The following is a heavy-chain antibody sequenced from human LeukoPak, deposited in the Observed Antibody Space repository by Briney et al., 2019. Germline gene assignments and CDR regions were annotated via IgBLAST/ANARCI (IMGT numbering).Heavy chain of an antibody. CDR1: GYTFTGYY. D-gene: IGHD3-22*01. CDR3: ARVAYYDSSGYSLDY. Sequence: ASVKVSCKASGYTFTGYYMHWVRQAPGQGLEWMGWINPNSGGTNYAQKFQGRVTMTRDTSISTAYMELSRLRSDDTAVYYCARVAYYDSSGYSLDYWGQGTLVTVSS. J-gene: IGHJ4*02. CDR2: INPNSGGT. V-gene: IGHV1-2*02.